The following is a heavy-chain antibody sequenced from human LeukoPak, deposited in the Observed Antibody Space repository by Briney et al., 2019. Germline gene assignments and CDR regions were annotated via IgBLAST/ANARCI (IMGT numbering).Heavy chain of an antibody. CDR2: IYTSGST. Sequence: PSETLSLTCTVSGGSISSYYWSWIRQPAGKGLEWIGRIYTSGSTNYNPSLKSRVTMSVDTSKNQFSLKLSSVTAADTAVYYCARFTYYYDGSPSSGRTDAFDIWGQGTMVTVSS. J-gene: IGHJ3*02. CDR1: GGSISSYY. CDR3: ARFTYYYDGSPSSGRTDAFDI. D-gene: IGHD3-22*01. V-gene: IGHV4-4*07.